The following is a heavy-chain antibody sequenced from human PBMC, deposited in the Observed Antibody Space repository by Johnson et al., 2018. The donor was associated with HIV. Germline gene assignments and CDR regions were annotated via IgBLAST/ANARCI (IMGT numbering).Heavy chain of an antibody. CDR3: ASEDMPDMGGAFDI. J-gene: IGHJ3*02. Sequence: QLVESGGGLVQPGRSLRLSCAASGFTFEDFAMHWVRQVPGKGLEWVSGINWNSDTIEYADSVRGRFTVSRDNAKNSLFLQMNSLRAEDTAVYYCASEDMPDMGGAFDIWGQGTMVTVSS. V-gene: IGHV3-9*01. D-gene: IGHD2-15*01. CDR2: INWNSDTI. CDR1: GFTFEDFA.